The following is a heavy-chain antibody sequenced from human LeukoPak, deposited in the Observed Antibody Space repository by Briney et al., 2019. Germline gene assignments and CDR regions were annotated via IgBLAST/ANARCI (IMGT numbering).Heavy chain of an antibody. CDR3: AKESGVTADGIKPCFDY. Sequence: GGSLRLSCAASGFTFSSYAMNWIRQAPGKGLEWVSAISGSDGTTYYADSVKGRFTISRDNAKNSLYLQMNSLRAEDTAVYYCAKESGVTADGIKPCFDYWGQGTLVTVSS. CDR1: GFTFSSYA. V-gene: IGHV3-23*01. J-gene: IGHJ4*02. CDR2: ISGSDGTT. D-gene: IGHD6-13*01.